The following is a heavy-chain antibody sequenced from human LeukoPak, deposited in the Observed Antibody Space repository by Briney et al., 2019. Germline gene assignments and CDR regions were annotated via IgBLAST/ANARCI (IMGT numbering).Heavy chain of an antibody. Sequence: PGGSLRLSCAASGFTFSDYYMSWIRQAPGKGLEWVSYISSSGSTIYYADSVKGRFTISRDNAKNSLYLQMNSLRAEDTAVYYCARRSFIVGATVLPKPMNAFDIWGQGTMVTVSS. CDR3: ARRSFIVGATVLPKPMNAFDI. J-gene: IGHJ3*02. D-gene: IGHD1-26*01. CDR2: ISSSGSTI. CDR1: GFTFSDYY. V-gene: IGHV3-11*01.